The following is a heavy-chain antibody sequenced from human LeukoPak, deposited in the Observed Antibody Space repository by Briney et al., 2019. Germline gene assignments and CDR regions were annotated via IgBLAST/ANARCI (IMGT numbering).Heavy chain of an antibody. CDR1: GYTVTDYY. V-gene: IGHV1-46*01. CDR3: VKELRNGVGATDY. J-gene: IGHJ4*02. D-gene: IGHD1-26*01. CDR2: IHISTGDT. Sequence: ASVKVSCKTSGYTVTDYYMHWLRQAPGQGLEWVGRIHISTGDTIYAQQFQGRVSVTRGTSTSTLYMELSSLRSEDTAVYYCVKELRNGVGATDYWGQGTLVTVSS.